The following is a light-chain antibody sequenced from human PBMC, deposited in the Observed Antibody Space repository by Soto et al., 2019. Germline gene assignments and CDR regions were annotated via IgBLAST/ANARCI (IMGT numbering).Light chain of an antibody. CDR2: EVS. CDR1: SSDVGGYNY. J-gene: IGLJ3*02. Sequence: QSVLTQPASVSGSPGQSITISCTGTSSDVGGYNYVSWYQQHPGKAPKLMIYEVSNRPSGVSHRFSGSKSGNTASLTISGLQAEDEAHYYCSSFTSSTILGVFGGGTKLTVL. CDR3: SSFTSSTILGV. V-gene: IGLV2-14*01.